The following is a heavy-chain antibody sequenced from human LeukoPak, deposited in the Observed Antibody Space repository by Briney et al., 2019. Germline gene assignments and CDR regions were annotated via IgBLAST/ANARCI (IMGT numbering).Heavy chain of an antibody. CDR1: GFTFDDYA. D-gene: IGHD3-22*01. V-gene: IGHV3-9*01. Sequence: GGSLRLSCAASGFTFDDYAMHWVRQAPGKGLEWVSGISWNSGSIGYADSVKGRFTISRDNAKSILYLQMNSLRAEDTAVYYCARGPGSSGGAYVGDYWGHGTLVTVSS. CDR2: ISWNSGSI. CDR3: ARGPGSSGGAYVGDY. J-gene: IGHJ4*01.